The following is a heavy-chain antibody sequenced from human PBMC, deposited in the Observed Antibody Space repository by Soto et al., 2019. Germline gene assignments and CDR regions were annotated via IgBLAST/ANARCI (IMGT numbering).Heavy chain of an antibody. CDR2: ISAYNGNT. CDR1: GYTCTSYG. D-gene: IGHD6-19*01. CDR3: ARGVAVAGEPGNWFDP. J-gene: IGHJ5*02. Sequence: ASVKDTCKASGYTCTSYGISWVRQAPGQGLEWMGWISAYNGNTNYAQKLQGRVTMTTDTSTSTAYMELRSLRSDDTAVYYCARGVAVAGEPGNWFDPWGQGTLVTVSS. V-gene: IGHV1-18*04.